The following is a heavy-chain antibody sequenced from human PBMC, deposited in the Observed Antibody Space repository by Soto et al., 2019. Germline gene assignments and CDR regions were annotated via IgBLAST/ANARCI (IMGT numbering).Heavy chain of an antibody. V-gene: IGHV1-69*02. Sequence: GASVKVSCKASGGTFSSYTISWVRQAPGQGLEGMGRIIPILGIANYAQKFQGRVTITRDTSASTAYMELSSLRSEDTAVYYCARAVAVPADFDYWGQGTLVTVSS. D-gene: IGHD6-19*01. CDR3: ARAVAVPADFDY. J-gene: IGHJ4*02. CDR2: IIPILGIA. CDR1: GGTFSSYT.